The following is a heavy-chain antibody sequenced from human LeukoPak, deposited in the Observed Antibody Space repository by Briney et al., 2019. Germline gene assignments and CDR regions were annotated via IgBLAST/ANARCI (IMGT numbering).Heavy chain of an antibody. CDR3: ARFALSSSLDY. J-gene: IGHJ4*02. Sequence: GESLKISCKGSGYSFSNYWIGWVRQMPGKGLEWLGIIYPGDSDTRYSPSFQGQVTISADNSIGTAYLQWSSLKASDTAIYYCARFALSSSLDYWGQGTLVTVSP. V-gene: IGHV5-51*01. D-gene: IGHD6-13*01. CDR2: IYPGDSDT. CDR1: GYSFSNYW.